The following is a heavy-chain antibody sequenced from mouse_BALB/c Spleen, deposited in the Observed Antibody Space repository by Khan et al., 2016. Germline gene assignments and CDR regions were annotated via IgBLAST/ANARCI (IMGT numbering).Heavy chain of an antibody. V-gene: IGHV2-9*02. Sequence: QVQLKESGPGLVAPSQSLSITCTVSGFSLTSYGVHWVRQPPGKGLEWLGVIWAGGSTNYNSALMSRLSISKDNSKSQVFLIMNSLQTDDTAVYXCAGLEDIWGQGTTLTVSS. CDR3: AGLEDI. CDR2: IWAGGST. J-gene: IGHJ2*01. D-gene: IGHD1-3*01. CDR1: GFSLTSYG.